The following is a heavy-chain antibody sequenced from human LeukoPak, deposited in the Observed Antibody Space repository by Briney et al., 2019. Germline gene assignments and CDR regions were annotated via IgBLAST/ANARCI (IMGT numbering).Heavy chain of an antibody. D-gene: IGHD3-3*01. CDR2: ITAYNGNT. V-gene: IGHV1-18*01. CDR3: ARMYLDPEWVLSFFDF. J-gene: IGHJ5*01. Sequence: GASVKVSCKTSGYTFPSFGITWIRQVPGQGLEWMGWITAYNGNTNYAQKFQDRVSMTTDSSTTTAYMELRGLRSDDPAVYYCARMYLDPEWVLSFFDFGGQGTLVTVSS. CDR1: GYTFPSFG.